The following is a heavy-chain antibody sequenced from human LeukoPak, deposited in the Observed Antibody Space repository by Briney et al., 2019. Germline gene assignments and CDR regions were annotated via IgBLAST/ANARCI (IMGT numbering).Heavy chain of an antibody. J-gene: IGHJ4*02. V-gene: IGHV4-59*01. D-gene: IGHD3-22*01. Sequence: PSETLSLTCTVSGGSISSYYWSWIRQPPGKGLEWIGYIYYSGSTNYNPSLKSRVTISVGTSKNQFSLKLSSVTAADTAVYYCARDGYYYDSSGYRNWGQGTLVSVSS. CDR1: GGSISSYY. CDR2: IYYSGST. CDR3: ARDGYYYDSSGYRN.